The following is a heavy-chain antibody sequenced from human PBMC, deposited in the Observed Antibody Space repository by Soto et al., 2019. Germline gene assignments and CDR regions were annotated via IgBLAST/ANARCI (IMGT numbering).Heavy chain of an antibody. J-gene: IGHJ5*02. D-gene: IGHD2-2*01. CDR1: GGSISSYY. Sequence: SETLSLTCTVSGGSISSYYWSWIRQPPGKGLEWIGYIYYSGSTNYNPSPKSRVTISVDTSKNQFSLKLSSVTAADTAVYYCARDRGYCSSTSCQHNWFDPWGQGTLVTVSS. CDR2: IYYSGST. CDR3: ARDRGYCSSTSCQHNWFDP. V-gene: IGHV4-59*01.